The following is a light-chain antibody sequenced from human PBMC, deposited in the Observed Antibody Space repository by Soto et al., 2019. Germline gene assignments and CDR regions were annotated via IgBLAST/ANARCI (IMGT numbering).Light chain of an antibody. CDR2: GAS. Sequence: EIVMTQSPSTLSASPGERATLSCRASQSVTSNLAWYQQKPGQSPRLLIYGASTRATGIPVRFSGSGSGTEFTLTISSLQSEDFAVYYCHQYNYWPTFGQGTKVDIK. V-gene: IGKV3-15*01. CDR3: HQYNYWPT. J-gene: IGKJ1*01. CDR1: QSVTSN.